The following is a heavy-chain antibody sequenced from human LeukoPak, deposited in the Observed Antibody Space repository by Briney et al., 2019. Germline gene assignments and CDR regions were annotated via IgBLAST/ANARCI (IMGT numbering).Heavy chain of an antibody. CDR1: GFTFSSYA. Sequence: GGSLRLSCAASGFTFSSYAMSWVRQAPGKGLEWVSAISGSGGSTYYADSVKGRFTISRDNSKNTLYLQMSSLRAEDTAVYYCAKDPAVYDFWSGYFSYWGQGTLVTVSS. J-gene: IGHJ4*02. V-gene: IGHV3-23*01. CDR2: ISGSGGST. D-gene: IGHD3-3*01. CDR3: AKDPAVYDFWSGYFSY.